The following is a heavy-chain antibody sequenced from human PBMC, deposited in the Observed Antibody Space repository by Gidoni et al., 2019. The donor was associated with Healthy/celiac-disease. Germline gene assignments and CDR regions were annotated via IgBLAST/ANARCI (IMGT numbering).Heavy chain of an antibody. Sequence: QVQLVQSGAEVKKPGASVKVSCKASGYTFTGYYMHWVRQAPGQGLEWMGWINPNSGGTNYAQKFQGRVTMTRDTSISTAYMELSRLRSDDTAVYYCARDGIVVVPAANNWFDPWGQGTLVTVSS. CDR1: GYTFTGYY. CDR3: ARDGIVVVPAANNWFDP. V-gene: IGHV1-2*02. J-gene: IGHJ5*02. CDR2: INPNSGGT. D-gene: IGHD2-2*01.